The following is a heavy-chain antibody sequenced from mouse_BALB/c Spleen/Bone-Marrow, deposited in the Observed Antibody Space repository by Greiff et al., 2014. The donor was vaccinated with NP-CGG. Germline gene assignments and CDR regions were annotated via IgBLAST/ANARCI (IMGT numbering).Heavy chain of an antibody. V-gene: IGHV14-3*02. D-gene: IGHD1-1*01. J-gene: IGHJ2*01. Sequence: DVKLQESGAELVKPGASVKLYCTASGFNIKDTYMHWVKQRPEQGLEWIGRIDPANGNTKYDPKFQGKATITADTSSNTAYLQLSSLTSEDTAVYYCARYYYGSSYFDYWGQGTTLTVSS. CDR3: ARYYYGSSYFDY. CDR1: GFNIKDTY. CDR2: IDPANGNT.